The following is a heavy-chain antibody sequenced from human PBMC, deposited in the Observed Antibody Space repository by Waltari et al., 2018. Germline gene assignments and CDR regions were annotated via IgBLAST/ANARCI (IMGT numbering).Heavy chain of an antibody. CDR2: INHSGST. V-gene: IGHV4-34*01. D-gene: IGHD6-13*01. CDR1: GGSLSGYY. Sequence: QLPLQESGPGLVKPSETLSLTCTVYGGSLSGYYCTWIRQPPGKGLEWIGEINHSGSTNYNPSLKSRVTISVDTSKNQFSLKLTSATAADTAVYYCARVGSSWTFDYWGQGTLVTVSS. J-gene: IGHJ4*02. CDR3: ARVGSSWTFDY.